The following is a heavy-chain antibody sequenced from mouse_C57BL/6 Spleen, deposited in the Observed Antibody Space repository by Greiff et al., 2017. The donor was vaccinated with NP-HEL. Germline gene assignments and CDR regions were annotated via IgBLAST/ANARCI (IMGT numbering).Heavy chain of an antibody. Sequence: QVQLQQPGAELVKPGASVKVSCKASGYTFTSYWMHWVKQRPGQGLEWIGRIHPSDSDTNYNQKFKGKATLTVDKSSSTAYMQLSSLTSEDSAVYYCAMLDYGSPSPWFAYWGQGTLVTVSA. CDR1: GYTFTSYW. V-gene: IGHV1-74*01. D-gene: IGHD1-1*01. CDR2: IHPSDSDT. J-gene: IGHJ3*01. CDR3: AMLDYGSPSPWFAY.